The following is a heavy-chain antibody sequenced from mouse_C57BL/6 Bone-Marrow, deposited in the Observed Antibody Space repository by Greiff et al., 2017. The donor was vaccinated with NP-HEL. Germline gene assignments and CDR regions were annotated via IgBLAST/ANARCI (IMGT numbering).Heavy chain of an antibody. CDR1: GFTFSSYG. CDR3: ASYYSHPFYAMDY. V-gene: IGHV5-6*01. CDR2: ISSGGSFT. J-gene: IGHJ4*01. Sequence: EVKLVESGGDLVKPGGSLKLSCAASGFTFSSYGMSWVRQTPDKRLEWVATISSGGSFTYYPASVKGRFTISRDNAKNTLYLQMSSLKSEDTAMYYCASYYSHPFYAMDYWGQGTSVTVSS. D-gene: IGHD2-12*01.